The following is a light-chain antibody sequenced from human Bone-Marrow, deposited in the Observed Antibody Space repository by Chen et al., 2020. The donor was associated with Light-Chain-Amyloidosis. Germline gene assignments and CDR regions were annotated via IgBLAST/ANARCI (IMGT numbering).Light chain of an antibody. V-gene: IGLV3-21*02. J-gene: IGLJ3*02. Sequence: SDVLTQPPSVSVAPGQTATIACGGNNIGSTSVHWYQQTPGQAPLLVGYDDSDRPSGIPERLSGSNSGNTATLTISRVEAGDEADYYCQVWDRSSDRPVFGGGTKLTVL. CDR1: NIGSTS. CDR2: DDS. CDR3: QVWDRSSDRPV.